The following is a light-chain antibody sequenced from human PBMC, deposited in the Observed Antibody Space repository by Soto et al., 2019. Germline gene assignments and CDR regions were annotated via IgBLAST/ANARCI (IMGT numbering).Light chain of an antibody. V-gene: IGKV3-20*01. J-gene: IGKJ5*01. CDR3: QQYGTSPIT. CDR2: GAS. CDR1: QTVSSY. Sequence: ENVLTQSPGTLSLSPGERATLSCRASQTVSSYLTWYQQRPGQAPRLLISGASRRATVIPDRFSGSGSGTDFTLKISRLEREDFALYYCQQYGTSPITFGHGTRLEI.